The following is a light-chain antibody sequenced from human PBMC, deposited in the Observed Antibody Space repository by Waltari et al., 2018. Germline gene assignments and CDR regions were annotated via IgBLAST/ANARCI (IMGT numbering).Light chain of an antibody. CDR2: DAS. V-gene: IGKV3-11*01. Sequence: EIVLTQSPATLSLSPGERATLSCRASQSVSSYLAWYQQKPGQAPGLLIYDASNRATGSPARFSGSGSGTDFTLTISSLEPEDFAVYYCQQRSNWPPLTFGGGTKVEIK. CDR3: QQRSNWPPLT. CDR1: QSVSSY. J-gene: IGKJ4*01.